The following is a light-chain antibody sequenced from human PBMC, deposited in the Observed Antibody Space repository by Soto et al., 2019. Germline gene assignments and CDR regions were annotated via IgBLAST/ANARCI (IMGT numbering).Light chain of an antibody. Sequence: EIVLTQSPGTLSLSPGERANLSCRASESVGSSSLAWYQQKLGQAPRLVMYGVSVRATGIPDRFRGSGSGTDFTLTISRLEPEDCGVYYCQQYVRSPSTFGQGTKLEIK. CDR2: GVS. CDR1: ESVGSSS. V-gene: IGKV3-20*01. CDR3: QQYVRSPST. J-gene: IGKJ2*01.